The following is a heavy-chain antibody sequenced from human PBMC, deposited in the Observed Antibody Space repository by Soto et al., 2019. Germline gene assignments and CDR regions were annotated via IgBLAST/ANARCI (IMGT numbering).Heavy chain of an antibody. CDR1: GFTFSSYE. CDR2: ISSSGSTI. V-gene: IGHV3-48*03. Sequence: PGGSLRLSCAASGFTFSSYEMNWVRQAPGKGLEWVSYISSSGSTIYYADSVKGRFTISRDNAKNSLYLQMNSLRAEDTAVYYCASGDTYYYDSSGYYGLDYWGQGTLVTAPQ. J-gene: IGHJ4*02. CDR3: ASGDTYYYDSSGYYGLDY. D-gene: IGHD3-22*01.